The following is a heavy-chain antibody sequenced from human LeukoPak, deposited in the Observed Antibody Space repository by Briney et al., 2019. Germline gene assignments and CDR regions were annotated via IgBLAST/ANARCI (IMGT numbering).Heavy chain of an antibody. J-gene: IGHJ3*02. CDR1: GGSISSYY. D-gene: IGHD4-11*01. V-gene: IGHV4-59*01. CDR2: IYYTGAT. Sequence: PLETLSLTCSVSGGSISSYYWSWIRQSPGKGLEWIGYIYYTGATYYNPSLESRVTVSIDTSKRQLSLELRSVTAADTAVYFCARDRRESSKPNDAFDIWGQGTMVTVSA. CDR3: ARDRRESSKPNDAFDI.